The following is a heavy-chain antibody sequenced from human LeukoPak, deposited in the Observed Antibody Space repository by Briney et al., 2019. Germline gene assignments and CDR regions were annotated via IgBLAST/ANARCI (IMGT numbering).Heavy chain of an antibody. Sequence: GGSLRLSCAASGFTFSSYAMHWVRQAPGKGPEYVAAISGNGDKTHYGSSVQGRFTVSRDNSKNTLYLQMGRLRTEDMAVYYCARAPPLERIGWYGEDEFRGQGTLVTVSS. CDR1: GFTFSSYA. V-gene: IGHV3-64*01. J-gene: IGHJ1*01. CDR3: ARAPPLERIGWYGEDEF. CDR2: ISGNGDKT. D-gene: IGHD6-19*01.